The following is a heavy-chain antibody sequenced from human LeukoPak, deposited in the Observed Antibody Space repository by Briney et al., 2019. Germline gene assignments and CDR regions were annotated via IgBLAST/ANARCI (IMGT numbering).Heavy chain of an antibody. Sequence: PSETLSLTCAVYGGSFSGYYWSWIRQPPGKGLEWIGEINHSGGTNYNPSLKSRVTISVDTSKNQFSLKLSSVTAADTAVYYCARAKMVAATIDFDYWGQGTLVTVSS. CDR1: GGSFSGYY. D-gene: IGHD2-15*01. CDR2: INHSGGT. J-gene: IGHJ4*02. CDR3: ARAKMVAATIDFDY. V-gene: IGHV4-34*01.